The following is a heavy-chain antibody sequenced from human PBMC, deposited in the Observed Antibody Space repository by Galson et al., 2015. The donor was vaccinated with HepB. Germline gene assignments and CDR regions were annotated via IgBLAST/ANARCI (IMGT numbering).Heavy chain of an antibody. CDR3: VKEDILSGFLVGSFHV. D-gene: IGHD3-9*01. J-gene: IGHJ3*01. CDR1: GFNFNYYA. V-gene: IGHV3-64D*08. CDR2: ITHDGAGT. Sequence: SLRLSCAASGFNFNYYAMHWVRQAPGRGLEYISGITHDGAGTNYADFVRGRFTISRDNSRKSLNLQMTSLRPDDTALYYCVKEDILSGFLVGSFHVWGQGIMVTVSS.